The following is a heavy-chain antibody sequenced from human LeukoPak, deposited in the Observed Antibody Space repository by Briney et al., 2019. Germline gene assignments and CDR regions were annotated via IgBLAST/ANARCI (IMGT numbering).Heavy chain of an antibody. CDR3: AKAPERYCSGGSCDGAFDI. Sequence: GGSLRLSCAASGFTFSSYEMNWVRQAPGKGLEWVSYISSSGSTIYYADSVKGRFTISRDNSKNTLYLQMNSLRAEDTAVYYCAKAPERYCSGGSCDGAFDIWGQGTMVTVSS. J-gene: IGHJ3*02. V-gene: IGHV3-48*03. CDR1: GFTFSSYE. D-gene: IGHD2-15*01. CDR2: ISSSGSTI.